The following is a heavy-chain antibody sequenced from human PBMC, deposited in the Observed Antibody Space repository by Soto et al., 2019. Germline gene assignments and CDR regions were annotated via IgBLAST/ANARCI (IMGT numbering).Heavy chain of an antibody. Sequence: HPGGSLRLSCAASGFTFSSYAMSWVRQAPGKGLEWVSAISGSGGSTYYADSVKGRFTISRDNSKNTLYLQMNSLRAEDTAVYYCAKSMVYDSSGYIDYWGQGTMVTVYS. V-gene: IGHV3-23*01. J-gene: IGHJ4*02. CDR1: GFTFSSYA. D-gene: IGHD3-22*01. CDR2: ISGSGGST. CDR3: AKSMVYDSSGYIDY.